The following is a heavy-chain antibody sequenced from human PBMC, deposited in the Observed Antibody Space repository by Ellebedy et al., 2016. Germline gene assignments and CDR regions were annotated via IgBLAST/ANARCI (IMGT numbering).Heavy chain of an antibody. CDR2: ISHTGEST. CDR1: GFTFTNYA. Sequence: GGSLRLXXAASGFTFTNYAMNWVRRAPGKGLEWVSGISHTGESTYYADSVKGRFTICRDNSKNTLCLQMNSLRAEDTAVYYCARMGGSGSGSSKYWGQGTLVTVSS. CDR3: ARMGGSGSGSSKY. V-gene: IGHV3-23*01. D-gene: IGHD3-10*01. J-gene: IGHJ4*02.